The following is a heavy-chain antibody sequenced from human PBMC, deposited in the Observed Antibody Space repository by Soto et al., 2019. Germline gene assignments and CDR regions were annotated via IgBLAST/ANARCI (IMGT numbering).Heavy chain of an antibody. V-gene: IGHV3-30*03. D-gene: IGHD3-3*01. Sequence: QVQLVESGGGVVQPGRSLRLSCAASGFTFTNYGMHWVRQAPGKGLEWVAVISYNGNKKYYADSVKGRFTISRDNSRDTLYLQMTSLRDVDTAVYFCARDTHNNYDPIDYWGQGALVTVSS. CDR1: GFTFTNYG. CDR3: ARDTHNNYDPIDY. CDR2: ISYNGNKK. J-gene: IGHJ4*02.